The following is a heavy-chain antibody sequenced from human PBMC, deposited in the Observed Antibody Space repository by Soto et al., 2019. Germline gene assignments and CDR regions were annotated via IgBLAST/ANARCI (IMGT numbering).Heavy chain of an antibody. V-gene: IGHV3-11*01. D-gene: IGHD6-19*01. CDR2: TSSSGSTI. J-gene: IGHJ4*02. CDR3: AKTEQWLIAYFDY. Sequence: TGGSLILSCAASGFTFSDYDMSWIRQAPGKGLEWVSYTSSSGSTIYYADSVKGRFTMSRDNAKNSMYLHMDSLRVEDTAVYYCAKTEQWLIAYFDYWGEGT. CDR1: GFTFSDYD.